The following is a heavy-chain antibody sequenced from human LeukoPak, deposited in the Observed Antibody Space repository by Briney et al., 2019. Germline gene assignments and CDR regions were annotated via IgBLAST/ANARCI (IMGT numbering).Heavy chain of an antibody. D-gene: IGHD1-26*01. J-gene: IGHJ4*02. V-gene: IGHV1-69*04. CDR2: IIPILGIA. CDR1: GGTFSSYA. CDR3: ARAVDSGSYDY. Sequence: AVKVSCKASGGTFSSYAISWVRQAPGQGLEWMGRIIPILGIANYAQKFQGRVTITADKSTSTAYMELSSLRSEDAAVYYCARAVDSGSYDYWGQGTLVTVSS.